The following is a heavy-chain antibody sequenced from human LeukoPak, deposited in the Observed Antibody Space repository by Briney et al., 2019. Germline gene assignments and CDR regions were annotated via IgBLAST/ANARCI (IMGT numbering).Heavy chain of an antibody. CDR1: GGSISSGGYS. CDR2: IYHSGST. J-gene: IGHJ3*02. V-gene: IGHV4-30-2*01. Sequence: SETLSLTCAVSGGSISSGGYSWSWIRQPPGKGLEWIGYIYHSGSTYYNPSLKSRVTISVDRSKNQFSLKLGSVTAADTAVYYCARVGGYYYDSSGYELHAFDIWGQGTMVTVSS. D-gene: IGHD3-22*01. CDR3: ARVGGYYYDSSGYELHAFDI.